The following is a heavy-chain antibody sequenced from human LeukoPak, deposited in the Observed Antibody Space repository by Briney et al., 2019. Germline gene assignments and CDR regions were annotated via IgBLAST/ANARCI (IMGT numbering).Heavy chain of an antibody. V-gene: IGHV4-31*03. CDR3: ARSLLANYFDY. Sequence: SQTLSLTCTVSGGSISSGGYYWSWIRQPPGKGLEWIGYIYYSGSTYYNPSLKGRVTISVDTSKNQFSLKLSSVTAADTAVYYCARSLLANYFDYWGQGTLVTVSS. J-gene: IGHJ4*02. CDR2: IYYSGST. CDR1: GGSISSGGYY. D-gene: IGHD3-10*01.